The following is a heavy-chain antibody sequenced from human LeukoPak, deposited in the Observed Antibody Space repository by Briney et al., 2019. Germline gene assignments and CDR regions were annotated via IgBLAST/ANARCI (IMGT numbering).Heavy chain of an antibody. J-gene: IGHJ1*01. D-gene: IGHD2-2*01. Sequence: PRASVKVSCKASGGTFSSYAISWVRQAPGQGLEWMGGIIPIFGTANYAQKFQGRVTLTADESTSTAYMELSSLRSEDTAVYYCAVLGYCSSTSCYAEYFQHWGQGTLVTVSS. CDR3: AVLGYCSSTSCYAEYFQH. CDR1: GGTFSSYA. V-gene: IGHV1-69*13. CDR2: IIPIFGTA.